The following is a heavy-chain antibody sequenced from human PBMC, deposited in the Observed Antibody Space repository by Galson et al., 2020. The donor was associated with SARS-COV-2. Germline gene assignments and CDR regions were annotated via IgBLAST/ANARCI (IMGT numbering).Heavy chain of an antibody. CDR2: INAGNGNT. D-gene: IGHD2-15*01. J-gene: IGHJ6*03. CDR3: ARDYPDIVVVVAAPYYYYYMDV. Sequence: ASVKVSCKASGYTFTSYAMHWVRQAPGQRLEWMGWINAGNGNTKYSQKFQGRVTITRDTSASTAYMELSSLRSEDTAVYYCARDYPDIVVVVAAPYYYYYMDVWGKGTTVTVSS. V-gene: IGHV1-3*01. CDR1: GYTFTSYA.